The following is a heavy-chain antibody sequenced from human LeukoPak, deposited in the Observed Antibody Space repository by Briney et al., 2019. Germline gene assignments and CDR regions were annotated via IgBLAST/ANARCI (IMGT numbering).Heavy chain of an antibody. J-gene: IGHJ3*02. Sequence: GGSLRLSCAASGFTFSNYAMTWVRQAPGKGLEWVASISGTGGSTYYADSVKGRFTISRDNSKNTLSLQMNSLRAEDTAVYYCAKHSDGGGYLSNGAFGIWGQGTMVTVSS. CDR1: GFTFSNYA. CDR2: ISGTGGST. CDR3: AKHSDGGGYLSNGAFGI. D-gene: IGHD3-22*01. V-gene: IGHV3-23*01.